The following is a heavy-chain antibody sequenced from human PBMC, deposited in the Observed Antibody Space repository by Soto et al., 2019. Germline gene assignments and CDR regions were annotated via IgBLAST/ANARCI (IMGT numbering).Heavy chain of an antibody. J-gene: IGHJ6*02. CDR3: ARDLIADGTDNYAMDV. V-gene: IGHV1-2*02. D-gene: IGHD1-7*01. Sequence: GASVKVSCKASGYSLRGNYIHWVRQTPGQGLEWMGGINPNSSTTVYAQKFQGRVTMTRDTSLTTAYMQLNRLTSDDSAVYYCARDLIADGTDNYAMDVWGQGTAVTVSS. CDR1: GYSLRGNY. CDR2: INPNSSTT.